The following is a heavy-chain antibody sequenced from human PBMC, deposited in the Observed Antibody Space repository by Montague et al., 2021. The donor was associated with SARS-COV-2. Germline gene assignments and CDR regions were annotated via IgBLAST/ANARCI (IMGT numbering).Heavy chain of an antibody. CDR1: GDSVSSNTVT. D-gene: IGHD2-15*01. CDR3: ARTTTRMLYPENAFDI. CDR2: TYYRSKWYH. J-gene: IGHJ3*02. Sequence: CAISGDSVSSNTVTWNWIRQSPSRGLEWLGRTYYRSKWYHDYAISLKSRITFNPDTSKNQFSLQLSSVAPEDTAVFYCARTTTRMLYPENAFDIWGQGTTVTVSS. V-gene: IGHV6-1*01.